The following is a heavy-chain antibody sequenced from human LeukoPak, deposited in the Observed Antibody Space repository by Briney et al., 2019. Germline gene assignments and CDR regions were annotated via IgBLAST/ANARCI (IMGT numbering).Heavy chain of an antibody. CDR3: AKDSGSSYYYYYMDV. Sequence: GGSLRLSCAASGFTFSSYSMNWVRQAPGKGLEWVSSISSSSSYIYYADSVKGRFTISRDNAKNSLYLQMNSLRAEDMALYYCAKDSGSSYYYYYMDVWGKGTTVTVSS. J-gene: IGHJ6*03. V-gene: IGHV3-21*04. CDR2: ISSSSSYI. D-gene: IGHD1-26*01. CDR1: GFTFSSYS.